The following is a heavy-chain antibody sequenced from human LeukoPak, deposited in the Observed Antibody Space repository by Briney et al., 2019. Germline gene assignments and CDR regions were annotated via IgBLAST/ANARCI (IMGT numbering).Heavy chain of an antibody. Sequence: GGSLRLSWEVSGFTFSAYAMTWVRQAQENGLEWDGCIKSKTDGGKTDYAAPVKGRFTISRDDSKNTLYLQMNSLKTEDTAVYYCTTEGGSYYGDAFDIWGQGTMVTVSS. J-gene: IGHJ3*02. CDR1: GFTFSAYA. D-gene: IGHD1-26*01. CDR3: TTEGGSYYGDAFDI. V-gene: IGHV3-15*01. CDR2: IKSKTDGGKT.